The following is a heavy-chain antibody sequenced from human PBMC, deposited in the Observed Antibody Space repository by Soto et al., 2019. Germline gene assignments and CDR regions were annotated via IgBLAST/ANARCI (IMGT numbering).Heavy chain of an antibody. CDR3: ARAVQLEPPVPDYYYMDV. D-gene: IGHD1-1*01. J-gene: IGHJ6*03. V-gene: IGHV3-21*01. CDR2: ISSSSSYI. CDR1: GFTFSSYS. Sequence: GGSLRLSCAASGFTFSSYSMNWVRQAPGKGLEWVSSISSSSSYIYYADSVKGRFTISRDNAKNSLYLQMNSLRAEDTAVYYCARAVQLEPPVPDYYYMDVWGKGTTVTVSS.